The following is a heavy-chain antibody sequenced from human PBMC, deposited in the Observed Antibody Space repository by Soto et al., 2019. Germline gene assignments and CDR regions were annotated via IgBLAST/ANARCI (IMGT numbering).Heavy chain of an antibody. CDR3: ARARWRSSGWFDY. CDR1: GFTFSSYR. Sequence: GGSLRLSCAASGFTFSSYRMHWVRQAPGKGLEWVAVIWYDGSNKYYADSVKGRFTISRDNSKNTLYLQMNSLRAEDTAVYYCARARWRSSGWFDYWGQGTLVTVSS. CDR2: IWYDGSNK. J-gene: IGHJ4*02. D-gene: IGHD6-19*01. V-gene: IGHV3-33*01.